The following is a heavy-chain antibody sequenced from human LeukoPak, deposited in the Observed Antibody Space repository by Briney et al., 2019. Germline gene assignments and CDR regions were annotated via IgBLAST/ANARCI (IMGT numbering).Heavy chain of an antibody. Sequence: PSETLSLTCTISGDSISSSSYYWGWIRQPPGKGLEWIGDIYYRGRTHYNPSLKSRVSISIDTSNNQFSLTLNSVTAADAALYFCARRRYYDSTGYLDWGQGTLVTVSS. CDR3: ARRRYYDSTGYLD. J-gene: IGHJ1*01. D-gene: IGHD3-22*01. CDR1: GDSISSSSYY. V-gene: IGHV4-39*01. CDR2: IYYRGRT.